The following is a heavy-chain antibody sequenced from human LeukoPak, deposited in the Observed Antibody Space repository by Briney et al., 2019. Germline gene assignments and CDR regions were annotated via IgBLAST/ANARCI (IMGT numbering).Heavy chain of an antibody. CDR1: VYTLTELS. CDR3: ATNRDYCGGDCYYDY. D-gene: IGHD2-21*02. CDR2: FDPEDGET. J-gene: IGHJ4*02. V-gene: IGHV1-24*01. Sequence: GASVKVSCKVSVYTLTELSMHWVRQAPGKGLEWMGGFDPEDGETIYAQKFQGRVTMTEDTSTDTAYMELSSLRSEDTAVYYCATNRDYCGGDCYYDYWGQGTLVTVSS.